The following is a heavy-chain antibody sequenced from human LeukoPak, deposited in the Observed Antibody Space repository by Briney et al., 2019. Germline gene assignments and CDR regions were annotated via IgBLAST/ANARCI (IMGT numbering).Heavy chain of an antibody. V-gene: IGHV3-21*01. D-gene: IGHD3-9*01. J-gene: IGHJ4*02. Sequence: GGSLRLSCAASGLTYSGYSMKWVRQARGKGGEGGSSISCSGASIYYADSVKGRFTISRDNARNSLYLQMDSLRAEDTAVYYCARANPPAISFFDYWGQGTLVTVSS. CDR1: GLTYSGYS. CDR3: ARANPPAISFFDY. CDR2: ISCSGASI.